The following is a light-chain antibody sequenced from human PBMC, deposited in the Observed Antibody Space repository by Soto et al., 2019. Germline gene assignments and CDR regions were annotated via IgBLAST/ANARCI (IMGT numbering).Light chain of an antibody. CDR2: AAS. V-gene: IGKV1-6*01. Sequence: AIQMTKSPSSLSASVGDKVTITCRASQGIRNDLGWYQQKPGKAPKLLIYAASSLQSGVPSRFSGSGSGTDFTLTISSLQPEDFATYYCLQDYNYPLTFGGGTKVEIK. CDR3: LQDYNYPLT. J-gene: IGKJ4*01. CDR1: QGIRND.